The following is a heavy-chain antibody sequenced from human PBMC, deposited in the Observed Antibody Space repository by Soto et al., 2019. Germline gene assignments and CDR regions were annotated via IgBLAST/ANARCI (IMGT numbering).Heavy chain of an antibody. J-gene: IGHJ5*02. CDR3: ARGAGIGIAAAVDYWFDP. V-gene: IGHV1-18*01. D-gene: IGHD6-13*01. Sequence: ASVKVSCKASGYSSASYGVSWVRQAPGQGLEGMGWLSAYNGNTKYAQKLQGRVTMTTDTSTSTAYMELRSLRSDDTAVYYCARGAGIGIAAAVDYWFDPWGQ. CDR1: GYSSASYG. CDR2: LSAYNGNT.